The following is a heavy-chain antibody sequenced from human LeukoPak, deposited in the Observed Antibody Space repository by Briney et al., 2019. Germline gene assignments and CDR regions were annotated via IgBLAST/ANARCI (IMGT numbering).Heavy chain of an antibody. J-gene: IGHJ3*02. CDR1: GFSVGGNY. D-gene: IGHD1-1*01. V-gene: IGHV3-53*01. CDR3: ARDRRRLRGMNGDGDAFDI. CDR2: IYSDGSI. Sequence: GGALRLSCAASGFSVGGNYISWVRQAPGKGLEWVSMIYSDGSIFHADSVKGRFTMSRSNSRNTLDLQMNSLRVEDTAVYFCARDRRRLRGMNGDGDAFDIWGQGTMVTVSS.